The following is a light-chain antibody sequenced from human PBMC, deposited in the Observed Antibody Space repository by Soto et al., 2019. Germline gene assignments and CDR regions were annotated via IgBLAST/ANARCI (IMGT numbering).Light chain of an antibody. CDR3: QQRSSWPLT. CDR2: DAS. Sequence: EIVLTQSPATLSLSPGERATLSCRASQSVSSYLAWNQQKPGQAPRLLIYDASNRATGIPARFSGSGSGTDFTLTISSLEPEDFAVYYCQQRSSWPLTFGQGTRLEIK. V-gene: IGKV3-11*01. J-gene: IGKJ5*01. CDR1: QSVSSY.